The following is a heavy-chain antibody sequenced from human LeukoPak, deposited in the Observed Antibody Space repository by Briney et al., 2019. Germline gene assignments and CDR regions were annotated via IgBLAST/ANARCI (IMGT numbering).Heavy chain of an antibody. V-gene: IGHV3-15*01. J-gene: IGHJ4*02. CDR3: ATLGYCTNGECYGFDY. CDR1: GLTFSKAW. D-gene: IGHD2-8*01. CDR2: IKSKTDGGTT. Sequence: GGSLRLSCAVSGLTFSKAWMTWVRQAPGKGLEWVGRIKSKTDGGTTDYAAPVKGRFTISRDDSKNTLYLQMNSLKTEDTAVYYCATLGYCTNGECYGFDYWGQGTLVTVPS.